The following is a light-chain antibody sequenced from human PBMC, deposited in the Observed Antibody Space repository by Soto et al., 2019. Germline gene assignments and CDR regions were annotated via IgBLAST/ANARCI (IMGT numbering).Light chain of an antibody. CDR3: QSSDSSLSGSVV. CDR2: DDT. Sequence: QSVLTQPPSVSGAPGQRVTISCAGSSYNIGAGYDVNWYQQLPGTAPKLLIYDDTNRPSGVPDRFSGSKSATSASLAITGLQAEDDANYYCQSSDSSLSGSVVFGGGTKLTVL. V-gene: IGLV1-40*01. CDR1: SYNIGAGYD. J-gene: IGLJ2*01.